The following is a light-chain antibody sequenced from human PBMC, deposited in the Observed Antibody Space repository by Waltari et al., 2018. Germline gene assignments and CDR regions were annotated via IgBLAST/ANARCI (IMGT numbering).Light chain of an antibody. CDR3: QQYYNTPYT. CDR1: QGISNS. CDR2: GTS. J-gene: IGKJ2*01. V-gene: IGKV1-NL1*01. Sequence: DIQMTQSPSSLFASVGDSVTITCRASQGISNSLAWYQQKPGKAPKLLLYGTSRLESGVPSRFSGSGSGTDYTLTISSLQPEDFATYYCQQYYNTPYTFGQGTKLEIK.